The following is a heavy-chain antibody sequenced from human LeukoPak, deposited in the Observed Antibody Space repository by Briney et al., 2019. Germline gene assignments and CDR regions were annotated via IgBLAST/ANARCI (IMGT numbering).Heavy chain of an antibody. V-gene: IGHV4-61*02. CDR2: IYASGST. J-gene: IGHJ4*02. CDR3: ARAGGYCGRISCPYYFDY. Sequence: SETLSLTCTVSSGSISSGSYYWSWIRQPAGKGLEWIGRIYASGSTNYNPSLKSRVTISVDTSKNQFSLKLTSVTASDTAVYYCARAGGYCGRISCPYYFDYWGQGSLVAVSS. D-gene: IGHD2-15*01. CDR1: SGSISSGSYY.